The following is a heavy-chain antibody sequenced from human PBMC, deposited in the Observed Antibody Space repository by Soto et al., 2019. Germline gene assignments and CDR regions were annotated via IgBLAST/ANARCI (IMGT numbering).Heavy chain of an antibody. CDR3: ANDSYNRRTDFDD. CDR1: GFTVSSCS. V-gene: IGHV3-23*01. Sequence: GGSLRLSCVASGFTVSSCSMIWVRQAPGKGLEWVAGIGGSGGETYIEDGVKGLFTISGDTFKKTLHQQMSSLGVDEAGVYYGANDSYNRRTDFDDCGHG. J-gene: IGHJ4*01. CDR2: IGGSGGET. D-gene: IGHD3-10*01.